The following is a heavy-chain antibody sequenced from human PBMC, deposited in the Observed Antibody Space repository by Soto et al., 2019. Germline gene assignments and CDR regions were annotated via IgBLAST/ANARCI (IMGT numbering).Heavy chain of an antibody. Sequence: ESGGNLVQPGGSLSLSCAASGFTFSSYVMSWVRQAPGKGLEWVSTISGSGASIYDADSVKGRFTISRDNSKNTVYLQMNSLRAEDTAVYYCAKDGLGSCTGGTCYGSDYWGQGTLVTVSS. J-gene: IGHJ4*02. V-gene: IGHV3-23*01. D-gene: IGHD2-15*01. CDR2: ISGSGASI. CDR1: GFTFSSYV. CDR3: AKDGLGSCTGGTCYGSDY.